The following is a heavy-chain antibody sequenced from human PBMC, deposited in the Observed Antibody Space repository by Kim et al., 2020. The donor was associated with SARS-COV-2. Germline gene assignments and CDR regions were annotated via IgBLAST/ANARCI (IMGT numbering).Heavy chain of an antibody. D-gene: IGHD2-8*01. Sequence: GGSLRLSCAASGFTFSDYYLSWVRQAPGKGLEWVATIKPDGSEKTYVDSVKGRFTISRDNAKNSLYLQMNSLRAEDTAVYYCARAHTYGRHWGQGTLVTVSS. J-gene: IGHJ4*02. CDR1: GFTFSDYY. CDR3: ARAHTYGRH. V-gene: IGHV3-7*04. CDR2: IKPDGSEK.